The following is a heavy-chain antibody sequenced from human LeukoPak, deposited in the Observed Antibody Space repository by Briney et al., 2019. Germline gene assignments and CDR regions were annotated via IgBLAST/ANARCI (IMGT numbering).Heavy chain of an antibody. CDR1: GFTFSSYG. J-gene: IGHJ4*02. Sequence: GALRLSCAASGFTFSSYGMSWVRQAPGKGLEWVSAISGSGGSTYYADSVKGRFTISRDNSKNTLYLQMNSLRAEDTAVYYCAKDPYDSSGYFFDYWGQGTLVTVSS. V-gene: IGHV3-23*01. CDR3: AKDPYDSSGYFFDY. D-gene: IGHD3-22*01. CDR2: ISGSGGST.